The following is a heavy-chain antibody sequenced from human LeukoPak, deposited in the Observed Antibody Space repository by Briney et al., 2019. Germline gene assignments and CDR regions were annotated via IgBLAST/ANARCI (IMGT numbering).Heavy chain of an antibody. CDR1: GFTFSSYG. D-gene: IGHD5-12*01. J-gene: IGHJ4*02. Sequence: GRSLRLSCAASGFTFSSYGMHRVRQAPGKGLEWVAVIWYDGSNKYYADSVKGRFTISRDNSKNTLYLQMNSLRAEDTAVYYCARDQGSGYAFAFDYWGQGTLVTVSS. CDR2: IWYDGSNK. CDR3: ARDQGSGYAFAFDY. V-gene: IGHV3-33*01.